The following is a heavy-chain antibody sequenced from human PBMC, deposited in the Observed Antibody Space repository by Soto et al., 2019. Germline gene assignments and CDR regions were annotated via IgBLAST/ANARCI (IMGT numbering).Heavy chain of an antibody. Sequence: SVKVSCKASGGTFSSYAISWVRQAPGQGLGWMGGIIPIFGTANYAQKFQGRVTITADESTSTAYMELSSLRSEDTAVYYCARDSASSGTTPGYYYGMDVWGQGTTVTVS. V-gene: IGHV1-69*13. CDR2: IIPIFGTA. CDR1: GGTFSSYA. D-gene: IGHD1-7*01. CDR3: ARDSASSGTTPGYYYGMDV. J-gene: IGHJ6*02.